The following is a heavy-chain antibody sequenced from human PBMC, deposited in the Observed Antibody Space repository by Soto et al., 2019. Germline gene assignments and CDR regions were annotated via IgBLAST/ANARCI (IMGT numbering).Heavy chain of an antibody. CDR1: GFTFSSYA. D-gene: IGHD1-1*01. Sequence: GGSLRLSCAASGFTFSSYAMSWVRQAPGKGLEWVSAISGRGGSTYYADSVKGRFTISRDNSKNTLYLQMNSLRAEDTAVYYCAKSKSPGTTYFDYWGQGTLVTVSS. V-gene: IGHV3-23*01. J-gene: IGHJ4*02. CDR2: ISGRGGST. CDR3: AKSKSPGTTYFDY.